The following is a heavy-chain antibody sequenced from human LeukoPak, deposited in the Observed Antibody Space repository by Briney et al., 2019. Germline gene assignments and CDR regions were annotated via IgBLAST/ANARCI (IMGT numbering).Heavy chain of an antibody. CDR2: ISGSGGST. J-gene: IGHJ6*03. CDR1: GVTFSSYR. CDR3: AKYSNFYYYYYMDV. D-gene: IGHD4-11*01. Sequence: GGSLRISCAASGVTFSSYRMSWVRQAPGKGLEWVSAISGSGGSTYYADSVKGRFTISRDNSKNTLYLQMNSLRAEDTAVYYCAKYSNFYYYYYMDVWGKGTTVTISS. V-gene: IGHV3-23*01.